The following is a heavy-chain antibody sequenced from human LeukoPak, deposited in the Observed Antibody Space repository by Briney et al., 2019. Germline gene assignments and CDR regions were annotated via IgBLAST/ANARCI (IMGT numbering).Heavy chain of an antibody. CDR2: IWYDGSNK. V-gene: IGHV3-33*06. CDR3: AKVTTPGRSYYYYYMDV. D-gene: IGHD2-15*01. CDR1: GFTFSSYG. Sequence: GRSLRLSCAASGFTFSSYGMHSVRQAPGKGREWVAVIWYDGSNKYYADSVKGRFTISRDNSKNTLYLQMNSLRAEDTAVYYCAKVTTPGRSYYYYYMDVWGKGTTVTVSS. J-gene: IGHJ6*03.